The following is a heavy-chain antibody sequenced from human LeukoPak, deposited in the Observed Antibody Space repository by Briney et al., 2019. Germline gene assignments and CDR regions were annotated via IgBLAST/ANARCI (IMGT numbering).Heavy chain of an antibody. J-gene: IGHJ5*02. CDR3: AKGDSSSWYGDSFDP. Sequence: GGSLRLSCAASGFTFSSYAMRWVRQAPGKGLEWVSAISGSGGTTYYADSVKGRFTISRDNSKNTLYLQMNSLRAEDTAVYYCAKGDSSSWYGDSFDPWGQGSLVTVSS. D-gene: IGHD6-13*01. CDR1: GFTFSSYA. V-gene: IGHV3-23*01. CDR2: ISGSGGTT.